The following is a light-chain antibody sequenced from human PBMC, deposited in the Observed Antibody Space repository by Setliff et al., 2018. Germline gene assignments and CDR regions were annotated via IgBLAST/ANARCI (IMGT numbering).Light chain of an antibody. Sequence: QSVLTQPPSASGSPGQSVTISCTGTSSDIGGYKYVSWHQQHPGKAPKLMIFEVSKRPSGVPDRFSGSKSGNTASLSISGLQAEDEADYYCSSYTSLSTRVFGTGTKSPS. CDR2: EVS. CDR3: SSYTSLSTRV. J-gene: IGLJ1*01. CDR1: SSDIGGYKY. V-gene: IGLV2-8*01.